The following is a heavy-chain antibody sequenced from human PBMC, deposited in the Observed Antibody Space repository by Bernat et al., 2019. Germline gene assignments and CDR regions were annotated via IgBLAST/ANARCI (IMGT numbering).Heavy chain of an antibody. CDR1: AGSISSHNYF. Sequence: QLQLQESGPGLVKPSETLSLTCTVSAGSISSHNYFWGWIREPPGKGLEWIGEINHSGSTNYNPSLKSRVTISVDTSKNQFSLKLSSVTAADTAVYYCARGFGYCSGGSCYGRFYYYYYMDVWGKGTTVTVSS. V-gene: IGHV4-39*07. D-gene: IGHD2-15*01. CDR2: INHSGST. CDR3: ARGFGYCSGGSCYGRFYYYYYMDV. J-gene: IGHJ6*03.